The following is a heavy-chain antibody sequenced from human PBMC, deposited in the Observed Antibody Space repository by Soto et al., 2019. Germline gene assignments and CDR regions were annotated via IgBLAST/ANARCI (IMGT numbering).Heavy chain of an antibody. D-gene: IGHD1-26*01. CDR3: AKDRSPGASTWNVY. Sequence: DVQLLESGGGLVQPGGSLRLSCAASGFTFSSNAMNWVRQAPGKGLEWVSTISGSGTGKYYADSVKGRFTISRDNPRNTLFLQMNNLRAEDAAVYYCAKDRSPGASTWNVYWGQGTLVTVSS. V-gene: IGHV3-23*01. J-gene: IGHJ4*02. CDR2: ISGSGTGK. CDR1: GFTFSSNA.